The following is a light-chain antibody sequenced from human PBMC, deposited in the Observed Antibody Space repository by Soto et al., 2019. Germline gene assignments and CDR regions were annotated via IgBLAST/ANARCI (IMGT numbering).Light chain of an antibody. CDR1: SSDVGGYNY. CDR3: SSYTSSSDV. J-gene: IGLJ1*01. CDR2: EVS. V-gene: IGLV2-14*01. Sequence: QSALTQPASVSGSPGQSITISCTGTSSDVGGYNYVSWYQQHPGKAPKLMIYEVSNRPSGVSNRFSGSESCNTASLTSSGLKAEDEADYYCSSYTSSSDVFGTGTQLTVL.